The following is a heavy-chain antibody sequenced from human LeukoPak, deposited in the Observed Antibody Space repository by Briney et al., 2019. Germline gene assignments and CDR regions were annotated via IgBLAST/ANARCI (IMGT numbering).Heavy chain of an antibody. V-gene: IGHV3-48*04. Sequence: GGSLRLSCAASGFTFSSYSMNWVRQAPGKGLEWVSYISSSSSTIYYADSVKGRFTISRDNAKNSLYLQMNSLRAEDTAVYYCVRDEEAAGTSLDYWGQGTLVTVSS. J-gene: IGHJ4*02. CDR1: GFTFSSYS. D-gene: IGHD6-13*01. CDR3: VRDEEAAGTSLDY. CDR2: ISSSSSTI.